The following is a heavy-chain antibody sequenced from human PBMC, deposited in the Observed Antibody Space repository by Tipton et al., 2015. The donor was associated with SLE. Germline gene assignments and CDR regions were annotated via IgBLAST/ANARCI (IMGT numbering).Heavy chain of an antibody. J-gene: IGHJ4*02. D-gene: IGHD6-13*01. CDR1: GGSISSYY. CDR3: ARQPIAAAGTSNYFDY. CDR2: IYYGGST. V-gene: IGHV4-59*08. Sequence: LRLSCTVSGGSISSYYWSWIRQPPGKGLEWIGYIYYGGSTNYNPSLKSRVTISVDTSKNQFSLKLSSVTAADTAVYYCARQPIAAAGTSNYFDYWGQGTLVTVSS.